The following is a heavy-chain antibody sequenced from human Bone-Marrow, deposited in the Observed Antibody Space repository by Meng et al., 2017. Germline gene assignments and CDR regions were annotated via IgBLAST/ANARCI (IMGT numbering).Heavy chain of an antibody. V-gene: IGHV3-73*01. D-gene: IGHD6-19*01. J-gene: IGHJ4*02. CDR3: ARAAVASTRVLGY. CDR1: GVSFSDSD. CDR2: IGGRRKNYAA. Sequence: GESLKISCAISGVSFSDSDVHWVRQASGKGLEWVGRIGGRRKNYAAAYAAPVRGRFTISRDDSRNTAYLQMNSLRAEDTAVYHCARAAVASTRVLGYWGRGTLVTVSS.